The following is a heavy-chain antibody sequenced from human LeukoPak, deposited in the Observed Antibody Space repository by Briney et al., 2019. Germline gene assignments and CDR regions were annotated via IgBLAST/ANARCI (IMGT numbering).Heavy chain of an antibody. CDR3: ARTKAVAGTGWFDP. Sequence: ASVKVSCKASGYTFTGYYMHWGRQAPGQGLEWMGWINPNSGGTNYAQKFQGRVTMTRDTSISTAYMELSRLRSDDTAVYYCARTKAVAGTGWFDPWGQGTLVTVSS. V-gene: IGHV1-2*02. CDR1: GYTFTGYY. CDR2: INPNSGGT. J-gene: IGHJ5*02. D-gene: IGHD6-19*01.